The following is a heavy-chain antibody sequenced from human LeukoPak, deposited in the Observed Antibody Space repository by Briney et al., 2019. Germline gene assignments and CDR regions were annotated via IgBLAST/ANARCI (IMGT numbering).Heavy chain of an antibody. D-gene: IGHD6-19*01. CDR2: ISAYNGNT. CDR3: ARDLYYIAVASNYYYYGMDV. V-gene: IGHV1-18*01. J-gene: IGHJ6*02. Sequence: GASVKVSCKASGYTFTSYGISWVRQAPGQGLEWMGWISAYNGNTNYAQKLQGRVTMTTDTSTSTAYMELRSLRSDDTAVYYCARDLYYIAVASNYYYYGMDVWGQGTTVTVSS. CDR1: GYTFTSYG.